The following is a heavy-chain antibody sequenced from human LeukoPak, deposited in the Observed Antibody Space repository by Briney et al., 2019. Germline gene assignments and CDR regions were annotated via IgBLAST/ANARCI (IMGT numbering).Heavy chain of an antibody. Sequence: GGSLRLSCAASGFTFGNSWVHWVRQAPGKGLVWVSLINADGSTATYADSVKGRFTISRDNTRNTLSLQMNSLTIEDTAVYYCVVVVEPPDSDGFDVWGQGTTITVSS. V-gene: IGHV3-74*01. J-gene: IGHJ3*01. CDR3: VVVVEPPDSDGFDV. D-gene: IGHD1-14*01. CDR1: GFTFGNSW. CDR2: INADGSTA.